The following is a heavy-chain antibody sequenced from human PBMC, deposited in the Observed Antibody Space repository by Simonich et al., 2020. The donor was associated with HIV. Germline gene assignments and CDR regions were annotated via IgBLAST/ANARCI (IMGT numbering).Heavy chain of an antibody. D-gene: IGHD1-26*01. CDR3: ARVGRGAEFDY. V-gene: IGHV4-38-2*01. CDR2: IDHSGIT. CDR1: VYSISSGYY. J-gene: IGHJ4*02. Sequence: QVQLQESGPGLVKPSATLSLTCAVSVYSISSGYYWGWIRQPPGKGLEWNGSIDHSGITYYSPSLKSRVTISVDTSKNHFSLKLTSVTAADTAVYYCARVGRGAEFDYWGQGTLVTVSS.